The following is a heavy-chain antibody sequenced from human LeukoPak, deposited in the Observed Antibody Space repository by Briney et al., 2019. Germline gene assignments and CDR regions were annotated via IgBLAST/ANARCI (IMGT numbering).Heavy chain of an antibody. Sequence: SVKVSCKASGGTFSSYGISWVRQAPGQGLEWMGRIIPMFGTANYAQKFQGRVTITADESTSTAYMELSSLRSEDTAVYYCASVLRFLEGLLDYWGQGTLVTVSS. CDR2: IIPMFGTA. V-gene: IGHV1-69*13. CDR1: GGTFSSYG. CDR3: ASVLRFLEGLLDY. D-gene: IGHD3-3*01. J-gene: IGHJ4*02.